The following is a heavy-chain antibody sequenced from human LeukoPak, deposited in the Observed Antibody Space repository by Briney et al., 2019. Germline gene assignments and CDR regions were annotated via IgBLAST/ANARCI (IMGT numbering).Heavy chain of an antibody. CDR2: ISAYNGNT. CDR1: GYTFTSYG. J-gene: IGHJ6*03. D-gene: IGHD2-2*01. CDR3: ARFVVVPAAQLKSVDYYYYYYMDV. Sequence: ASVKVSCKASGYTFTSYGISWVRQAPGQGLEWMGWISAYNGNTNYAQKLQGRVTMTTDTSKSTAYMELRSLRSDDTAVYYCARFVVVPAAQLKSVDYYYYYYMDVWGKGTTVTVSS. V-gene: IGHV1-18*01.